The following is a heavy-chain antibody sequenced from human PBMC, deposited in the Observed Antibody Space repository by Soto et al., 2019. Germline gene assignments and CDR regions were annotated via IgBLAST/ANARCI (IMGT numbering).Heavy chain of an antibody. Sequence: EVQLSESGGGLVQPGGSLRLSCAASGYTFKTFAMNWVRQAPGKGLEWVSGISGAGESTYYAASVRGRFTVSRDNSKNTLYLQMYSLRVEDTALYYCAKGGGSVYFNGMDVWGQGTTVTVSS. CDR1: GYTFKTFA. CDR2: ISGAGEST. J-gene: IGHJ6*02. D-gene: IGHD6-19*01. CDR3: AKGGGSVYFNGMDV. V-gene: IGHV3-23*01.